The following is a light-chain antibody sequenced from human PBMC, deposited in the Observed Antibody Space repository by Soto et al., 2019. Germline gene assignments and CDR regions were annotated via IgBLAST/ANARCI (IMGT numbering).Light chain of an antibody. CDR3: MQALQTPIT. V-gene: IGKV2-28*01. CDR2: LGS. Sequence: DIVMTQSPLSLPVTPGEPASISCRSSQSLLHSNGFNYLDWYLQKPGQSPQFLIYLGSNRASGVADRFSGSGSGKDFTLKISRVEAEDVGFYYCMQALQTPITFGQGTRLEIK. J-gene: IGKJ5*01. CDR1: QSLLHSNGFNY.